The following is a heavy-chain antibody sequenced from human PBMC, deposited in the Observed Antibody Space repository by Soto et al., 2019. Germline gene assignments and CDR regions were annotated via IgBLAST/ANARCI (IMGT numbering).Heavy chain of an antibody. V-gene: IGHV1-69*06. CDR1: GGTFSSYA. D-gene: IGHD3-16*01. J-gene: IGHJ6*02. CDR3: ARGRYPWKPVPYYYGMDV. Sequence: SVKVSCKASGGTFSSYAISWVRQAPGQGPEWMGGIIPIFGTANYAQKFQGRVTITADKSTSTAYMELSSLRSEDTAVYYCARGRYPWKPVPYYYGMDVWGQGTTVTVSS. CDR2: IIPIFGTA.